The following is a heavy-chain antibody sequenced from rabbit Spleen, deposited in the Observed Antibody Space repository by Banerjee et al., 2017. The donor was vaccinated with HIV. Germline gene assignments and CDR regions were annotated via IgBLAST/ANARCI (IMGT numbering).Heavy chain of an antibody. D-gene: IGHD4-1*01. CDR2: IYAAKGST. CDR3: ARAIVPWLGLTRLDL. V-gene: IGHV1S7*01. Sequence: QSLEESGGGLVQPGGSLKLSCKASGIDFTKYYITWVRQAPGKGLEWIGIIYAAKGSTDYASWVNGRFTISSDNAQSTVDLKMTSLTAADTATYFCARAIVPWLGLTRLDLWGQGTLVTVS. CDR1: GIDFTKYY. J-gene: IGHJ3*01.